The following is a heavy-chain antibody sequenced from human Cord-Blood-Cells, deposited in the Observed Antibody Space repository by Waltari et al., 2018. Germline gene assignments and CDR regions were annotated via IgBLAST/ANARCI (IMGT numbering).Heavy chain of an antibody. Sequence: QVQLVESGGGVVQPGRSLRLSCAAAGFTFSSYGMHWVRQAPGKGREWVAVIWYDGSNKYYADSVKGRFTISRDNSKNTLYLQMNSLRAEDTAVYYCARVKQTPSYYFDYWGQGTLVTVSS. CDR1: GFTFSSYG. CDR2: IWYDGSNK. J-gene: IGHJ4*02. D-gene: IGHD6-13*01. V-gene: IGHV3-33*01. CDR3: ARVKQTPSYYFDY.